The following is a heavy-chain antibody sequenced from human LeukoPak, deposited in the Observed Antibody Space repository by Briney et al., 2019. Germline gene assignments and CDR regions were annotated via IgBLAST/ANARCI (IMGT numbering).Heavy chain of an antibody. J-gene: IGHJ3*02. V-gene: IGHV3-48*03. D-gene: IGHD3-3*01. CDR1: GFTFSSYE. CDR2: ISSSGSTI. Sequence: GGSLRLSCAASGFTFSSYEMNWVRRAPGKGLEWVSYISSSGSTIYYADSVKGRFTISRDNAKNSLYLQMNSLRAEDTAVYYCARSPIFGVVIWGQGTMVTVSS. CDR3: ARSPIFGVVI.